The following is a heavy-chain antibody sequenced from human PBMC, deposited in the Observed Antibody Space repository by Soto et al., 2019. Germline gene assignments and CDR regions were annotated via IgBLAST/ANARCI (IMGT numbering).Heavy chain of an antibody. CDR1: GGSISSDNW. CDR3: ARHGYYNRES. V-gene: IGHV4-4*02. D-gene: IGHD1-26*01. J-gene: IGHJ4*02. CDR2: IYHSGST. Sequence: QVQLQESGPGLVKPSGTLSLTCAVSGGSISSDNWWGWVRQPPGKGLEWIGEIYHSGSTNYNPSLKSRVTITVDKPQNQFSLFLTSVTAADTAVYYCARHGYYNRESWGPGTLCTVSP.